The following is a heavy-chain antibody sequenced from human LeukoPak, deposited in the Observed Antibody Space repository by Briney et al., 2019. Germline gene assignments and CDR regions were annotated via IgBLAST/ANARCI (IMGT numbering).Heavy chain of an antibody. CDR1: GGTFRSYA. V-gene: IGHV1-69*05. CDR2: IIPIFGTA. J-gene: IGHJ5*02. D-gene: IGHD6-19*01. CDR3: AREDSSGWSNWFDP. Sequence: GSSVKVSCKASGGTFRSYAISWVRQAPGQGLEWMGGIIPIFGTANYAQKFQGRVTITTDEATSTAYMELSSLRSEDTAVYYCAREDSSGWSNWFDPWGQGTLVTVSS.